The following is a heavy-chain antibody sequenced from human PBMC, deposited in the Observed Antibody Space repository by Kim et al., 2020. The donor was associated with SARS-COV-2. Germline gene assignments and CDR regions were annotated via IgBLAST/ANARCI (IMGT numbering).Heavy chain of an antibody. V-gene: IGHV3-48*03. CDR3: ARAGGEGYDY. Sequence: TIYYADAVKGRFTIPRDNAKNSLYMQMNRLRAEDTAVYYCARAGGEGYDYWGQGTLVTVSS. CDR2: TI. D-gene: IGHD3-16*01. J-gene: IGHJ4*02.